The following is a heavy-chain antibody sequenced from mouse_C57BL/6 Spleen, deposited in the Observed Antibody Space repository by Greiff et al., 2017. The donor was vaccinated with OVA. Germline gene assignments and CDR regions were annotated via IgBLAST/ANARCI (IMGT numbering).Heavy chain of an antibody. CDR1: GFTFSDYG. CDR2: ISSGSSTI. Sequence: EVQRVESGGGLVKPGGSLKLSCAASGFTFSDYGMHWVRQAPEKGLEWVAYISSGSSTIYYADKVKGRFTISRDNAKNTLFLQLTSLRSEDTAMCDCARKDYDYPFAYWGQGTLVTVSA. CDR3: ARKDYDYPFAY. D-gene: IGHD2-4*01. J-gene: IGHJ3*01. V-gene: IGHV5-17*01.